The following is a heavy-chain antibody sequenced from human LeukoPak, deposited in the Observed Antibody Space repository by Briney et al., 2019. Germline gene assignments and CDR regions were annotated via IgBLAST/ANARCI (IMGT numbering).Heavy chain of an antibody. CDR1: GGSISSYY. CDR2: IYTSGST. CDR3: ARDFGGIVVVPADGDGNWFDP. J-gene: IGHJ5*02. D-gene: IGHD2-2*01. Sequence: SETLSLTCTVSGGSISSYYWSWIRQPAGKGLEWIGRIYTSGSTNYNPSLKSRVTMSVDTSKNQFSLKLSSVTAADTAVYYCARDFGGIVVVPADGDGNWFDPWGQGTLVTISS. V-gene: IGHV4-4*07.